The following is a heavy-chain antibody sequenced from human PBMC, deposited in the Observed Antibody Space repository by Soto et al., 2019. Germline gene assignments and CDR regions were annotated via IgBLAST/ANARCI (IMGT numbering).Heavy chain of an antibody. CDR2: ISYDGSNK. CDR3: ARLHNYYMDV. Sequence: GGSLRLSCAASGFNFNAYGMHWVRQAPGKGLEWVSVISYDGSNKYYADSVKGRFTISRDNSKNTLYLQMNSLRAEDTAVYYCARLHNYYMDVWGKGTTVTVSS. D-gene: IGHD2-21*01. J-gene: IGHJ6*03. CDR1: GFNFNAYG. V-gene: IGHV3-30*03.